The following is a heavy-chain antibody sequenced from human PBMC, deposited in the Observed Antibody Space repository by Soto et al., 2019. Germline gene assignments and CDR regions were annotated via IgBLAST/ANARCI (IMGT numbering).Heavy chain of an antibody. J-gene: IGHJ6*02. Sequence: LSLTCAVYGGSFSGYYWSWIRQPPGKGLEWIGEINHSGSTNYNPSLKSRVTISVDTSKNQFSLKLSSVTAADTAVYYCARIRVTMVRGVIINYYYYGMDVWGQGTTVTVSS. CDR3: ARIRVTMVRGVIINYYYYGMDV. CDR1: GGSFSGYY. D-gene: IGHD3-10*01. CDR2: INHSGST. V-gene: IGHV4-34*01.